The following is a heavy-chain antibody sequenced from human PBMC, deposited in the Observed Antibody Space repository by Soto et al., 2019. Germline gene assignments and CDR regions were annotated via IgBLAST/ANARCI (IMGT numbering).Heavy chain of an antibody. CDR1: GGSISSYY. CDR2: IYYSGST. Sequence: QVQLQESGPGLVKPSETLSLTCTVSGGSISSYYWSWIRQPPGKGLEWIGYIYYSGSTNYNPSLESRVTISEATAKNQFSLQLSPVTAADTAVYYCARDYDMATIGWYFDLWGRGTLVTVSS. CDR3: ARDYDMATIGWYFDL. V-gene: IGHV4-59*01. D-gene: IGHD5-12*01. J-gene: IGHJ2*01.